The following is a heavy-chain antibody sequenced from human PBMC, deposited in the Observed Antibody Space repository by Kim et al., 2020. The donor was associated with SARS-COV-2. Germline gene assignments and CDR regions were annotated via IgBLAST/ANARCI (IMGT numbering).Heavy chain of an antibody. D-gene: IGHD3-22*01. CDR1: GFTFSRSW. J-gene: IGHJ4*02. V-gene: IGHV3-74*01. CDR2: INIDGSST. CDR3: ASGLRSYDSSGYM. Sequence: GGSLRLSCAASGFTFSRSWMHWVRQAPGKGLLWVSRINIDGSSTTYADSVKGRFTISRDNAKNTVSLQMSSLRDEDTAVYYCASGLRSYDSSGYMWGQGTLVTVSS.